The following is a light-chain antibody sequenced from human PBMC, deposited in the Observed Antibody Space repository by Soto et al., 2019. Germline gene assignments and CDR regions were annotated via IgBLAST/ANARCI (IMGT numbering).Light chain of an antibody. CDR2: DVS. Sequence: QSALTQPASVSGSPGQSITISCTGTSSDVGAYNYVSWYQQHPGKVPKLMIYDVSNRPSGVSNRLSGSKSGNTASLTISGLQAEDEADYYCSSYTSSSTVVFGGGTKLTVL. CDR3: SSYTSSSTVV. CDR1: SSDVGAYNY. V-gene: IGLV2-14*01. J-gene: IGLJ2*01.